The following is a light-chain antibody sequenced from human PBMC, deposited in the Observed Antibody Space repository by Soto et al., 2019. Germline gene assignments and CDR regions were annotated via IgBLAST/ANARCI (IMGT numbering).Light chain of an antibody. J-gene: IGKJ1*01. V-gene: IGKV1-6*01. CDR1: QDVRNY. CDR2: GAF. Sequence: AIQMTQSPASLSASVGDRLTITCRASQDVRNYVVWYQQKPGKAPTFLIYGAFSLETGIPSRFSGSGYGTEFTLTINSRLPEDFASYFCLQDYSWPWTFGQGTKGE. CDR3: LQDYSWPWT.